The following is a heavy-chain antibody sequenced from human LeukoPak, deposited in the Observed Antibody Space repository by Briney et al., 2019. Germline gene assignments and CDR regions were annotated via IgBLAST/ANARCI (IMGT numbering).Heavy chain of an antibody. J-gene: IGHJ4*02. CDR1: GFTFSSYA. Sequence: GGSLRLSCAASGFTFSSYAIHWVRQAPGKGLEWVAVISYDGSNKYYADSVKGRFTISRDNSKNTLYLQMNSLRAEDAAVYYCARGARQHYYDSSGYYYGPGFDYWGQGTLVTVSS. V-gene: IGHV3-30*04. CDR2: ISYDGSNK. CDR3: ARGARQHYYDSSGYYYGPGFDY. D-gene: IGHD3-22*01.